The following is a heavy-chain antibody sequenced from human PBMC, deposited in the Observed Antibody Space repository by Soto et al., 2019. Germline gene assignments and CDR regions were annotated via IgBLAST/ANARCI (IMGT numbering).Heavy chain of an antibody. J-gene: IGHJ5*02. CDR2: INHSGST. V-gene: IGHV4-34*01. CDR1: GGSFSGYY. CDR3: ARGGYCSSTSCYARGSKYNWFDP. Sequence: QVQLQQWGAGLLKPSETLSLTCAVYGGSFSGYYWSWIRQPPGKGLEWIGEINHSGSTNYNPSLKSRVTISVDTSKNQFSLKLSSVTAAVTAVYYCARGGYCSSTSCYARGSKYNWFDPWGQGTLVTVSS. D-gene: IGHD2-2*01.